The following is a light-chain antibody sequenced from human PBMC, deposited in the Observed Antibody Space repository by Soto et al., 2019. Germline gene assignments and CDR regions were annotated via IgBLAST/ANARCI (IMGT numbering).Light chain of an antibody. Sequence: EIALTQPPGTLSLSPGEGVTLSCRAGQIVTSSQLAWYQQRHGQAPRLLVFGASSRVLGIPDRFSGSGSGTDFARTISSMEPEDCSVYYCERCGSSPLTFGRGTRLEIK. V-gene: IGKV3-20*01. CDR1: QIVTSSQ. CDR3: ERCGSSPLT. CDR2: GAS. J-gene: IGKJ5*01.